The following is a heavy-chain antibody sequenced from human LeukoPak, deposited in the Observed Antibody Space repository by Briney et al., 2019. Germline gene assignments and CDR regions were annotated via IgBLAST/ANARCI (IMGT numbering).Heavy chain of an antibody. J-gene: IGHJ5*02. Sequence: PSETLSLTCTVSGGSISSYYWSWIRQPPGKGLEWIGYIYYSGSTNYNPSLKSRVTMSVDTSKNQFSLKLSSVTAADTAVYYCARVPQYNWFDPWGQGTLVTVSS. CDR3: ARVPQYNWFDP. CDR1: GGSISSYY. D-gene: IGHD4-11*01. CDR2: IYYSGST. V-gene: IGHV4-59*01.